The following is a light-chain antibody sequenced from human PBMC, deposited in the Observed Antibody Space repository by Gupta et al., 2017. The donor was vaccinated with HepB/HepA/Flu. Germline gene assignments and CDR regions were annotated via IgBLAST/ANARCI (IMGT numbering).Light chain of an antibody. V-gene: IGKV1-5*03. CDR1: QSISTW. J-gene: IGKJ1*01. Sequence: TQMTQSPSTLSASVGDRVTSTCRASQSISTWLAWYQQKSGKAHKLLIYKASNLKSGVPSRVRGSVSGTEFTRTLNIMQADDYAHEDCQQSNHSFGQGTKEEIK. CDR2: KAS. CDR3: QQSNHS.